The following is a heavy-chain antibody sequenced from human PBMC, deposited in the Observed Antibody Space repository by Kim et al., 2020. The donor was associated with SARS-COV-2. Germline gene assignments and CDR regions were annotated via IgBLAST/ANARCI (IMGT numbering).Heavy chain of an antibody. J-gene: IGHJ1*01. V-gene: IGHV4-34*01. CDR2: INHSGST. Sequence: SETLSLTCAVYGGSFSGYYWSWIRQPPGKGLEWIGEINHSGSTNYNPSLKSRVTISVDTSKNQFSLKLSSVTAADTAVYYCARGFLKRHSRSPYYDSSLGYFQHWGQGTLVTVSS. D-gene: IGHD3-22*01. CDR1: GGSFSGYY. CDR3: ARGFLKRHSRSPYYDSSLGYFQH.